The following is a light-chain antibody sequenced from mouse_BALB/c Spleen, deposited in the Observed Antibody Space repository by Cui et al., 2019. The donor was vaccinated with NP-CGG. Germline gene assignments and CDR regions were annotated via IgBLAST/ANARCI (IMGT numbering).Light chain of an antibody. CDR3: ALWYSNHWV. Sequence: VVTQESALPTSPGETVTLTCRSSTGAVTTSNYANWVQEKPDHLFTGLIGGTNNRVPGVPARFSGSLIGDKAALTITGAQTEDEAIYFCALWYSNHWVFGGGTKLTVL. CDR2: GTN. J-gene: IGLJ1*01. CDR1: TGAVTTSNY. V-gene: IGLV1*01.